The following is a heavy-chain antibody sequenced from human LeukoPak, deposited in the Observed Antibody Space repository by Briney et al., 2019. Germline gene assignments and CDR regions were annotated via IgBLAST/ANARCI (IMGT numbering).Heavy chain of an antibody. CDR3: AKDSMIVVVSESLDY. D-gene: IGHD3-22*01. V-gene: IGHV3-23*01. J-gene: IGHJ4*02. Sequence: PGGSQTPLCAPSGFTFSSYGVIGPPQAPGKALECVSSISGTGGSTYYEDSVNRRFTISRDNSKTTMYLQMNSMRAEDTAVYDCAKDSMIVVVSESLDYWGQGTLVTVSS. CDR1: GFTFSSYG. CDR2: ISGTGGST.